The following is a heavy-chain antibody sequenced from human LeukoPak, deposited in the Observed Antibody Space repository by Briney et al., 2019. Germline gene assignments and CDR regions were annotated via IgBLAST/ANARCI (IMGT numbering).Heavy chain of an antibody. CDR3: ARGRVAATGRHSSGWAYYYYGMDV. D-gene: IGHD6-19*01. J-gene: IGHJ6*02. Sequence: PGGSLRLSCAASGFTFSSYWMSWVRQAPGKGLEWVANIKQDGSEKYYVDSVKGRFTISRDNAKNSLYLQMNSLRAEDTAVYYCARGRVAATGRHSSGWAYYYYGMDVWGQGTTVTVSS. V-gene: IGHV3-7*01. CDR1: GFTFSSYW. CDR2: IKQDGSEK.